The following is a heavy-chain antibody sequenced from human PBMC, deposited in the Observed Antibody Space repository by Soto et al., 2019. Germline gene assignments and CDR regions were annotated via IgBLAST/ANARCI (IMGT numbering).Heavy chain of an antibody. CDR1: GFTFDDYA. J-gene: IGHJ6*02. D-gene: IGHD6-13*01. V-gene: IGHV3-9*01. CDR2: ISWNSGSI. Sequence: EVQLVESGGGLVQPGRSLRLSCAASGFTFDDYAMHWVRQAPGKGLEWVSGISWNSGSIGYADSVKGRFTISRDNAKNYLYLQMNSLRAEDTALYYCAKDIPQSQQLVRYYYYGMDVWGQGTTVTVSS. CDR3: AKDIPQSQQLVRYYYYGMDV.